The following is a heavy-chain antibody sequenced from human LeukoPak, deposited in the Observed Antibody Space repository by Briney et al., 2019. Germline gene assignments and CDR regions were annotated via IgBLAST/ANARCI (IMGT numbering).Heavy chain of an antibody. J-gene: IGHJ5*02. CDR1: GGSISSSSYY. CDR2: IYYSGTT. D-gene: IGHD3-22*01. CDR3: ARQFITLIVVVITPNWFDP. Sequence: SETLSLTCTVSGGSISSSSYYWGWIRQPPGKGLERIGSIYYSGTTSYNPSLKSRVTMSVDTSKNQFSLKLNSVTAADTAVYYCARQFITLIVVVITPNWFDPWGQGTLVTVSS. V-gene: IGHV4-39*01.